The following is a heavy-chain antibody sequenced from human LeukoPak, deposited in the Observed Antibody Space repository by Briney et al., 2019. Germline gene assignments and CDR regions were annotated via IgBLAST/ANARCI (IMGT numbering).Heavy chain of an antibody. J-gene: IGHJ3*02. D-gene: IGHD3-10*01. CDR3: ARGGVWFGPPDAIDI. CDR1: GYTFTGYY. V-gene: IGHV1-2*02. Sequence: ASVKVSCKASGYTFTGYYMHWVRQAPGPGLEWMGWINPNSGGTNYAQKFQGRVTMTRDTSISTAYMELSRLRSDDTAVYYCARGGVWFGPPDAIDIWGQGTMVTVSS. CDR2: INPNSGGT.